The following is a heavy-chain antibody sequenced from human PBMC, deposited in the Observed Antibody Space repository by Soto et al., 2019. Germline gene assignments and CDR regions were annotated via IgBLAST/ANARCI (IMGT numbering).Heavy chain of an antibody. D-gene: IGHD3-3*01. Sequence: GGSLRLSCAASGFTFSSYGMHWVRQAPGKGLEWVAVIWYDGSNKYYADSVKGRFTISRDNSKNTLYLQMNSLRAEDTAVYYCARDSYYDFVSGYGHYYYYMDVWGKGTTVTVAS. J-gene: IGHJ6*03. CDR3: ARDSYYDFVSGYGHYYYYMDV. CDR1: GFTFSSYG. CDR2: IWYDGSNK. V-gene: IGHV3-33*01.